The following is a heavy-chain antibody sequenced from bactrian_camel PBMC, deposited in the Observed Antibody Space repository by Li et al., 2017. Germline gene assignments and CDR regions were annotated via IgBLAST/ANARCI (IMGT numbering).Heavy chain of an antibody. CDR2: ICGGGVIP. J-gene: IGHJ6*01. D-gene: IGHD1*01. CDR1: GYTYSSYC. CDR3: AADLSIPRGDWKSMQVDPREIGV. Sequence: HVQLVESGGGSVQAGGSLRLSCAASGYTYSSYCMGWFRQAPGKEREGVALICGGGVIPYYLVSVKDRFTISQDNAKRTVSLQMNSLKPEDTAMYYCAADLSIPRGDWKSMQVDPREIGVWGRGTQVTVS. V-gene: IGHV3-3*01.